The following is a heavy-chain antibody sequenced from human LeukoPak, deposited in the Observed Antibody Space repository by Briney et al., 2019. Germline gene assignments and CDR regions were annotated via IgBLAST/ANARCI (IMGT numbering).Heavy chain of an antibody. CDR3: ARRGSSGWSDY. Sequence: GGSLRLSCAASGFTFSSYWMHWVRQAPGKGLVWVSRINSDGGSTSYADSVKGRFTISRDNAKNTLYLQMNSLRAEDMAVYYCARRGSSGWSDYWGQGTLVTVSS. CDR2: INSDGGST. J-gene: IGHJ4*02. D-gene: IGHD6-19*01. CDR1: GFTFSSYW. V-gene: IGHV3-74*01.